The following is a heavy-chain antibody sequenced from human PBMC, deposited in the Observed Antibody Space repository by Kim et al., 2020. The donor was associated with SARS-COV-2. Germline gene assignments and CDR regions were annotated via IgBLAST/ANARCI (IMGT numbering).Heavy chain of an antibody. CDR2: ISGSGGST. CDR3: ANFPHRPRDAFDI. Sequence: GGSLRLSCAASGFTFSSYAMSWVRQAPGKGLEWVSAISGSGGSTYYADSVKRRFTISRDNSKNTLYLQMNSLRAEDTAVYYCANFPHRPRDAFDIWGQGTMVTVSS. J-gene: IGHJ3*02. V-gene: IGHV3-23*01. CDR1: GFTFSSYA.